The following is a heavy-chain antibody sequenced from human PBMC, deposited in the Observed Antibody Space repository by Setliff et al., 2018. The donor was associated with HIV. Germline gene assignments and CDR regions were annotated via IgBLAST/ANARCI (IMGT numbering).Heavy chain of an antibody. Sequence: SETLSLTCTVPGDSISTSNSYWGWVRQPPGKGLEWIGSLYYGGSTYYNPSLESRVTISVDTSKNHFSLKLSSVTAADTAVYYCARHQVIPTVIGAFDIWGQGTVVTVSS. V-gene: IGHV4-39*01. J-gene: IGHJ3*02. CDR2: LYYGGST. D-gene: IGHD3-16*02. CDR3: ARHQVIPTVIGAFDI. CDR1: GDSISTSNSY.